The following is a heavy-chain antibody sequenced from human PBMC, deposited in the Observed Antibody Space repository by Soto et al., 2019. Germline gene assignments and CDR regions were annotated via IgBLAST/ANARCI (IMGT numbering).Heavy chain of an antibody. CDR2: INTDGSDT. J-gene: IGHJ4*02. D-gene: IGHD6-19*01. CDR3: AKLTGWTEVVDY. Sequence: EVQLVESGGGLVQPGGSLRLSCAASGFTFSTYRRHWVRQVPGKGLVWVSRINTDGSDTNYADSVKGRFTISRDNTRNTLYLQMNSLRAEDTAVYYCAKLTGWTEVVDYWGQGTLVTVSS. V-gene: IGHV3-74*01. CDR1: GFTFSTYR.